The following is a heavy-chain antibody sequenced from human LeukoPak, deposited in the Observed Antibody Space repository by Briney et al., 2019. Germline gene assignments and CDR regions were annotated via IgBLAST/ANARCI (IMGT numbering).Heavy chain of an antibody. Sequence: GGSLRLSCTASGFTFSSSAMTWVRQAPGKGLDWVSAISDSGGDSIHTDSVKDRFTISRDNSKNTLYLQMNSLRAEDTALYYCAKGGSYAPLDYWGQGTLVTVSS. CDR1: GFTFSSSA. D-gene: IGHD1-26*01. J-gene: IGHJ4*02. CDR3: AKGGSYAPLDY. V-gene: IGHV3-23*01. CDR2: ISDSGGDS.